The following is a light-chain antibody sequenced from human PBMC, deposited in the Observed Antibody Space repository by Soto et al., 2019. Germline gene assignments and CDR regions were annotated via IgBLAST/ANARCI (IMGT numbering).Light chain of an antibody. CDR1: QSLVYINGDTY. CDR3: MQGSYWPYT. CDR2: KVS. J-gene: IGKJ2*01. V-gene: IGKV2-30*01. Sequence: DIVMTQSPLSLPVTLGQPASISCWSSQSLVYINGDTYLNWFQQRPGQSPRRLLYKVSNRDSGVPDRFSGSGSGPDFTLRISRVEAEDVGLYYCMQGSYWPYTFGQGTQLEIK.